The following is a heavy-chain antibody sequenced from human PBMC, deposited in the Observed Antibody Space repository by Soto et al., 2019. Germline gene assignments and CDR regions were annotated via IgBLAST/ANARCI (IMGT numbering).Heavy chain of an antibody. Sequence: EVQLLESGGGLVQPGGSLRLSSAASGFTFSSYAMSWVRQAPGKGLEWVSAISGSGGSTYYADSVKGRFTISRDNSKNTLYLQMNSLRAEDTAVYYCAKDSGWLLLFLHWGQGTLVTVSS. J-gene: IGHJ4*02. CDR1: GFTFSSYA. CDR3: AKDSGWLLLFLH. V-gene: IGHV3-23*01. CDR2: ISGSGGST. D-gene: IGHD3-3*01.